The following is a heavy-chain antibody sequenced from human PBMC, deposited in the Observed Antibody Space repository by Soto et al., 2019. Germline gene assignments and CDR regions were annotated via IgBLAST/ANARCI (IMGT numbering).Heavy chain of an antibody. CDR3: ARAGAATLSDY. V-gene: IGHV4-59*01. CDR1: GGSISNYY. D-gene: IGHD2-15*01. CDR2: IYYSGST. J-gene: IGHJ4*02. Sequence: SESLSLTCTVSGGSISNYYWSWIRQPPGKGLEWIGYIYYSGSTNYNPSLKSRVTISVDTSKNQFSLKLSSVTAADTAVYYCARAGAATLSDYWGQGTLVTVSS.